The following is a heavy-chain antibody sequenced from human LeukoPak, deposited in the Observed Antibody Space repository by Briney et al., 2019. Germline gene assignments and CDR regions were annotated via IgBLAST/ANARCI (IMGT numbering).Heavy chain of an antibody. CDR3: ARPRRAERDEDF. V-gene: IGHV5-51*01. CDR2: INPDDTNI. CDR1: GYSFPNYW. J-gene: IGHJ4*02. Sequence: GESLKISCKGYGYSFPNYWIGWVRQMPGKGLEWVAMINPDDTNIAYSPSFQGQVTISADRSISTAYLQWSSLKASDTAMYYCARPRRAERDEDFWGQGTLVTVSS. D-gene: IGHD1-1*01.